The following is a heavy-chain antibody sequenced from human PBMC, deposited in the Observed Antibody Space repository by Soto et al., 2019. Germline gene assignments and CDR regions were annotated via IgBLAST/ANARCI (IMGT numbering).Heavy chain of an antibody. CDR3: VRDEAHYDILTGSSLGRAFDI. J-gene: IGHJ3*02. D-gene: IGHD3-9*01. Sequence: QVQLQESGPSLVKPSGTLSLTCVITNTSISSSNWWSWVRQAPGKGLEWIGEIYHTGRTNYAPSLKSRVTMTIDKSNNRFSLRLTSLTDADTAVYYCVRDEAHYDILTGSSLGRAFDIWGQGTMVTVSS. CDR2: IYHTGRT. CDR1: NTSISSSNW. V-gene: IGHV4-4*02.